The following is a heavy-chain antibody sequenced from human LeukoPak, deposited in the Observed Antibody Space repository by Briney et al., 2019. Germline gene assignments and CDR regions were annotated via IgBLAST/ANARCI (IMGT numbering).Heavy chain of an antibody. CDR1: GLKFSDYY. Sequence: GGSLRLSCAASGLKFSDYYMTWVRQAPGKRLEWVSLISGSGGSTYYADSVKGRFTISRDNSKNTLYLQMNSLRAEDTAVFYCAKDRDDYVWGSYLGAFDIWGQGTMVTVSS. D-gene: IGHD3-16*01. CDR2: ISGSGGST. J-gene: IGHJ3*02. V-gene: IGHV3-23*01. CDR3: AKDRDDYVWGSYLGAFDI.